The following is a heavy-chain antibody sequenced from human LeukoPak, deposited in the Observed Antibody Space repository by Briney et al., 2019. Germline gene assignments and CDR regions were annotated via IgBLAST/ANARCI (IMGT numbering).Heavy chain of an antibody. V-gene: IGHV4-39*01. D-gene: IGHD3-9*01. CDR1: GASITNSSYY. J-gene: IGHJ4*02. CDR2: LYYSGST. Sequence: SETLSLTCTVSGASITNSSYYWGWIRQPPGIGQEWIGTLYYSGSTYYNPSLKSRVTISVDSSKKQFSLKLTSVTAADTAVYFCVRGDYNVLTGFRDTYDYWGQGRLVTVSA. CDR3: VRGDYNVLTGFRDTYDY.